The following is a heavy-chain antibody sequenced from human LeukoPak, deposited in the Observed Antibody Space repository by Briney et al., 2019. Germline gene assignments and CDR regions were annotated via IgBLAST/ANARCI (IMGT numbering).Heavy chain of an antibody. J-gene: IGHJ4*01. CDR1: GGSFSGYY. CDR3: ARLALTNTGDHGY. Sequence: SETLSLTCAVYGGSFSGYYWSWIRQPPGKGLEWIGEINHSGSTNYNPSLKSRVTISVDTSKNQFSLKLTSVTAADTAVYFCARLALTNTGDHGYWGHGTLVTVSS. CDR2: INHSGST. D-gene: IGHD3-16*01. V-gene: IGHV4-34*01.